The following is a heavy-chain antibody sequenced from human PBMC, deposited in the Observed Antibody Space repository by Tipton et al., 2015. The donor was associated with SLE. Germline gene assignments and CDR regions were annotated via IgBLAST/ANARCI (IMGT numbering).Heavy chain of an antibody. CDR1: GGSFSGYY. D-gene: IGHD5-12*01. J-gene: IGHJ4*02. CDR2: INHSGST. CDR3: ASGYSGYLDY. Sequence: GLVKPSETLSLTCAVYGGSFSGYYWSWIRQPPGKGLEWIGEINHSGSTNYNPSLKSRVTISVDTSKNQFSLKLSSVTAADTAVYYCASGYSGYLDYWGQGTLVTVSS. V-gene: IGHV4-34*01.